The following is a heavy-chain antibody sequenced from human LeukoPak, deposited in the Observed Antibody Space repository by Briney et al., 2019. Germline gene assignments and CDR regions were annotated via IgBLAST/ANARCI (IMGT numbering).Heavy chain of an antibody. V-gene: IGHV3-21*01. Sequence: PGGSLRLSCAASGFTFSSYSMNWVRQAPGKGLEWVSSISSSSSYIYYADSVKGRFTISRDNSKNTLFLQMNSLRAEDTAVYYCAKRSVYSSGWYLLDYWGQGTLVTVSS. D-gene: IGHD6-19*01. CDR3: AKRSVYSSGWYLLDY. CDR1: GFTFSSYS. CDR2: ISSSSSYI. J-gene: IGHJ4*02.